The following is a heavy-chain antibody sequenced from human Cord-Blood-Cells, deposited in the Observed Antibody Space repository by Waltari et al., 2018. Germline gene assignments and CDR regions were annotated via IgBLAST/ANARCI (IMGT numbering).Heavy chain of an antibody. Sequence: QVQLVESGGGVVQPGRSLRLSCAASGFTFSSYGMHWVRQAPGKGLEWLAVIWDDGSNKYYADSGKGRFTISRDNSKNTLYLQMNSLRAEDTAVYYCARDGSGSYSLDYWGQGTLVTVSS. CDR3: ARDGSGSYSLDY. CDR1: GFTFSSYG. V-gene: IGHV3-33*01. D-gene: IGHD1-26*01. CDR2: IWDDGSNK. J-gene: IGHJ4*02.